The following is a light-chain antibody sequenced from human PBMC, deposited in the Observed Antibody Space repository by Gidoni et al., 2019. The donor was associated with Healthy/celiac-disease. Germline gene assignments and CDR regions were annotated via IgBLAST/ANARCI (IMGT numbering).Light chain of an antibody. V-gene: IGLV2-11*01. CDR2: DVS. CDR3: CSYAGSYTLWV. J-gene: IGLJ3*02. CDR1: SSDVGGYNY. Sequence: QSALTQPRSVSGSPGQSVTISCTGNSSDVGGYNYVSWYQQPPRKAPKLMIYDVSKRPSGVPDRFSGSKSGNTASLTISGLQAEDEADYYCCSYAGSYTLWVFGGGTKLTVL.